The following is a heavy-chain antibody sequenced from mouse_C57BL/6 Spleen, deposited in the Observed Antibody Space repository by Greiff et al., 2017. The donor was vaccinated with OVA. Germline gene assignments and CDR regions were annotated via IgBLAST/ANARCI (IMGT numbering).Heavy chain of an antibody. CDR3: ARGGYGSLYAMDY. CDR2: IYPRSGNT. J-gene: IGHJ4*01. CDR1: GYTFTSYG. D-gene: IGHD1-1*01. Sequence: VQLQESGAELARPGASVKLSCKASGYTFTSYGISWVKQRTGQGLEWIGEIYPRSGNTYYNEKFKGKATLTADKSSSTAYMELRSLTSEDSAVYFCARGGYGSLYAMDYWGQGTSVTVSS. V-gene: IGHV1-81*01.